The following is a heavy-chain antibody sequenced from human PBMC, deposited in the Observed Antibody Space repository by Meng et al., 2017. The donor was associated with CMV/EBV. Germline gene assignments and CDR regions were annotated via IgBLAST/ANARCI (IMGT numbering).Heavy chain of an antibody. D-gene: IGHD3-10*01. CDR3: ATGLWFEE. CDR1: GGSISSNNYY. CDR2: IYYNGNT. V-gene: IGHV4-39*07. J-gene: IGHJ4*02. Sequence: GSLRLSCTVSGGSISSNNYYWGWIRQPPGMGLEWIATIYYNGNTYYSPSLKSRVTISLDTSKNQLSLKLNSVTAADTAVYYCATGLWFEEWGQGTLVTVSS.